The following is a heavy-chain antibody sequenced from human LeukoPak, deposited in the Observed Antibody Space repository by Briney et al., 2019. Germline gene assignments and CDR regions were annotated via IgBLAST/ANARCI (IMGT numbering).Heavy chain of an antibody. J-gene: IGHJ4*02. Sequence: GGSLRLSCTASGFQFSRNGVHWVRQARGKGLDWVAFIRYDGTKTFYGDSVRGRFTISRDNSKNTLYLEMNSLRHEDTAVYSCARDFDDVNGNFYYIPDFWGQGTLVTVSS. D-gene: IGHD2-8*01. CDR3: ARDFDDVNGNFYYIPDF. V-gene: IGHV3-30*02. CDR1: GFQFSRNG. CDR2: IRYDGTKT.